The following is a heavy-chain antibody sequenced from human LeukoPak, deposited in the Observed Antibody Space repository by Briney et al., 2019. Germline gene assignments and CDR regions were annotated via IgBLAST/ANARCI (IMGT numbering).Heavy chain of an antibody. Sequence: GGSLRLSCAASGFTFSDYYMTWLRQAPGKGLEWLSYISNSGTTVFYADSVKGRFTVSRDNAKRSLYLQIESLRDDDTAVYHCALGTINKDYYFGMDVWGQGTAVTVSS. CDR2: ISNSGTTV. D-gene: IGHD2-8*01. J-gene: IGHJ6*02. CDR3: ALGTINKDYYFGMDV. CDR1: GFTFSDYY. V-gene: IGHV3-11*01.